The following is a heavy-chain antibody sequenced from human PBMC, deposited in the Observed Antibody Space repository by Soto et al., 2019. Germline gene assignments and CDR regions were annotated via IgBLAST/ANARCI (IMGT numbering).Heavy chain of an antibody. CDR2: IWYDGSIK. Sequence: QVQLVESGGGVAQPGGPRNPSCAASGSTFNTYALHWVRQAPGKGLEWGAVIWYDGSIKYYADSVKGRFTISRDNSKNTLFLQMSSLRAEDSAVYYCAREFGSLDYWGQGTLVTVSS. J-gene: IGHJ4*02. CDR1: GSTFNTYA. V-gene: IGHV3-33*01. CDR3: AREFGSLDY. D-gene: IGHD3-10*01.